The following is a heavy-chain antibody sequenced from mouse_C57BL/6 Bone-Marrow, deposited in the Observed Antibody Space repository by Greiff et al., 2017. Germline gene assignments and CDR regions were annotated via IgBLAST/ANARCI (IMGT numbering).Heavy chain of an antibody. Sequence: EVQLKQSGAELVRPGASVKLSCTASGFTINDYHMHWVKQSPEKSLEWIGWFDPDNGDTEYASKFKGKATITADTSSSTVYLQLSSLTSEDTAVYYCTRWGDTTYYAMDYGGQGTSVTVSS. CDR3: TRWGDTTYYAMDY. CDR1: GFTINDYH. CDR2: FDPDNGDT. J-gene: IGHJ4*01. D-gene: IGHD2-12*01. V-gene: IGHV14-4*01.